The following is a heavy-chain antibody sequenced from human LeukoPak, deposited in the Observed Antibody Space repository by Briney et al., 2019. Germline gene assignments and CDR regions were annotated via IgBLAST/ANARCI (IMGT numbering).Heavy chain of an antibody. CDR1: GFTFSSYS. J-gene: IGHJ4*02. V-gene: IGHV3-21*01. Sequence: PGGSLRLSCAASGFTFSSYSMNWVRQAPGKGLEWVSSISSSSSYIYYADSVKGRFTISRDNAKNSLYLQMNNLRAEDTAVYYCARAYCSGGSCYFDYWGQGTLVTVSS. D-gene: IGHD2-15*01. CDR2: ISSSSSYI. CDR3: ARAYCSGGSCYFDY.